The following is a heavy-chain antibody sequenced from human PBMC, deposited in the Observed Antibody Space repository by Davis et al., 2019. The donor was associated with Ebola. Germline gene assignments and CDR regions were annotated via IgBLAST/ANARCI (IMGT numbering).Heavy chain of an antibody. CDR1: GFTVSSNY. J-gene: IGHJ4*02. D-gene: IGHD6-13*01. CDR2: IYSGGST. Sequence: GESLKISCAASGFTVSSNYMSWVRQAPGKGLEWVSVIYSGGSTYYADSVKGRFTISRDNSKNTLYLQMNSLRAEDTAVYYCARENSAAAISVWGQGTLVTVSS. V-gene: IGHV3-53*01. CDR3: ARENSAAAISV.